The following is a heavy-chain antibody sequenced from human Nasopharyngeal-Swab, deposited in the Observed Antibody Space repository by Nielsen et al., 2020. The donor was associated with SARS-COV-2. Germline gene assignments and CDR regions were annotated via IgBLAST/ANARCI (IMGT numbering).Heavy chain of an antibody. CDR1: GFNFNNYW. CDR3: TKDHVRGWQLDS. J-gene: IGHJ4*02. CDR2: IKQDGSER. V-gene: IGHV3-7*03. D-gene: IGHD6-19*01. Sequence: GESLKISCAASGFNFNNYWMSWVRQAPGKGLEWVANIKQDGSERHYLESVRGRFTISSDNAKNSVFLQMNNLRAEDTAVYYCTKDHVRGWQLDSWGQGTLVTVSS.